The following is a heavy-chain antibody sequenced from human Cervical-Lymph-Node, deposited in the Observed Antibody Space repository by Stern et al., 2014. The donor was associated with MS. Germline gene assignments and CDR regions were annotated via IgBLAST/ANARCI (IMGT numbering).Heavy chain of an antibody. CDR3: ARPRRPYFFRGNHHYYGMDV. J-gene: IGHJ6*02. CDR2: ISYDGSNE. CDR1: GFTFSSYG. D-gene: IGHD2/OR15-2a*01. Sequence: VQLVESGGGVVQPGRSLRLSCAASGFTFSSYGMHWVRQATGKGLEWVTLISYDGSNEYYADSVKGRFTISRDNSKNTVYLQMNSLRPEDTAVYYCARPRRPYFFRGNHHYYGMDVWGQGTRVSVSS. V-gene: IGHV3-30*03.